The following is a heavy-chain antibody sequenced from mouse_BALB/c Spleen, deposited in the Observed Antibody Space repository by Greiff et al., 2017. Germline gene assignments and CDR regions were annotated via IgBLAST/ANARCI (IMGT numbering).Heavy chain of an antibody. CDR2: ISNGGGST. CDR3: ARLGITTGFDY. D-gene: IGHD2-4*01. CDR1: GFTFSSYT. Sequence: EVQGVESGGGLVQPGGSLKLSCAASGFTFSSYTMSWVRQTPEKRLEWVAYISNGGGSTYYPDTVKGRFTISRDNAKNTLYLQMSSLKSEDTAMYYCARLGITTGFDYWGQGTTLTVSS. V-gene: IGHV5-12-2*01. J-gene: IGHJ2*01.